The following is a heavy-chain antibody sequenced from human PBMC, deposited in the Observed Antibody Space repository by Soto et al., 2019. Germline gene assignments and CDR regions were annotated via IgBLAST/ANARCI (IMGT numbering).Heavy chain of an antibody. CDR3: ARDEGGTTAIGG. CDR2: IYYSGST. CDR1: GGSISSGGYY. Sequence: QVQLQESGPGLVKPSQTLSLTCTVSGGSISSGGYYWSWIRQHPGKGLEWIGYIYYSGSTYYKPSLKSRVTISVGTSKNQFALKLSSVTAADTAVYYCARDEGGTTAIGGWGQGTLVTVSS. D-gene: IGHD1-26*01. J-gene: IGHJ4*02. V-gene: IGHV4-31*03.